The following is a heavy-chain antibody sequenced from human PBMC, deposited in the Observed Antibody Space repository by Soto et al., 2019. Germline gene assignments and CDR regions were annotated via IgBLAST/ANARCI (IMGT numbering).Heavy chain of an antibody. Sequence: QVHLVQSGAEVREPGSSVKVSCQASGGTVSYYSLNWVRLFPGHGLEWRGGIIPVFRATTYTHKFQGRLTISADDLATTFYMDLTGLTSDDTAVYYCTTPVDGHLVSCAYYLPFVSWGQGTLVSVSS. CDR1: GGTVSYYS. D-gene: IGHD3-22*01. J-gene: IGHJ4*02. CDR2: IIPVFRAT. V-gene: IGHV1-69*12. CDR3: TTPVDGHLVSCAYYLPFVS.